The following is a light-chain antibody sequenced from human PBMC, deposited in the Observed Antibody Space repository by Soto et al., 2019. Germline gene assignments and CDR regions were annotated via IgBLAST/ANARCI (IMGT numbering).Light chain of an antibody. J-gene: IGKJ4*01. CDR2: GAS. CDR1: QSISTY. V-gene: IGKV1-39*01. CDR3: QQSYTSPVT. Sequence: DIQMTQSPSSLSASVGDRATFTCRASQSISTYLNWYEQKPGKAPNLLIYGASNLQSGVPSRFSGGGSGTDFTLTISSLQPEDFGTYYCQQSYTSPVTFGGGTKVDIK.